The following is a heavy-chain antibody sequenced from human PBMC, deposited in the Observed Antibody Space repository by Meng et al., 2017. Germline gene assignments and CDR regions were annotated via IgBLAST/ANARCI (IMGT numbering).Heavy chain of an antibody. CDR2: INHSGST. CDR1: GGSFSGYY. Sequence: LSLTCAVYGGSFSGYYWSWIRQPPGKGLEWIGEINHSGSTNYNPSLKSRVTISVDTSKNQFSLKLSSVTAADTAVYYCARRRRFIATERSTEIDYWGQGTLVTVSS. J-gene: IGHJ4*02. V-gene: IGHV4-34*01. D-gene: IGHD6-13*01. CDR3: ARRRRFIATERSTEIDY.